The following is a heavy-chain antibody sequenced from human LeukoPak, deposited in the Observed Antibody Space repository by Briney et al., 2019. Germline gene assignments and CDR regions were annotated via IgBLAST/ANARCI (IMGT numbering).Heavy chain of an antibody. J-gene: IGHJ4*02. Sequence: HAGGSLRLSCAASGFTFRKYAMSWVRQAPGKGLEWVSAISGSGGSTYYAGSVKGRFTISRDNSKNTLYLQMNSLRAEDTAVYYCARRITMIVVVSHIDYWGQGTLVTVSS. CDR2: ISGSGGST. CDR3: ARRITMIVVVSHIDY. CDR1: GFTFRKYA. D-gene: IGHD3-22*01. V-gene: IGHV3-23*01.